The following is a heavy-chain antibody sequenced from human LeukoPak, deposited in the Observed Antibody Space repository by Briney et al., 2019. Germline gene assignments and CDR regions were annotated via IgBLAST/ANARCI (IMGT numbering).Heavy chain of an antibody. V-gene: IGHV3-74*01. CDR1: GFTFSSYW. J-gene: IGHJ4*02. CDR2: INSDGSST. D-gene: IGHD2-15*01. CDR3: ARNVLPGYFDY. Sequence: GVSLTLSCAASGFTFSSYWMHWVRQAPGKGLVWVSRINSDGSSTSYADSVKGRFTISRDNAKNTLYLQMNSLRAEDTAVYSCARNVLPGYFDYWGQGTLVTVSS.